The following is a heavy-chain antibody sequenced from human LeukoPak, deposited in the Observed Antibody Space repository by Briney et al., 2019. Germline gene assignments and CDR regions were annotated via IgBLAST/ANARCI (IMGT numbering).Heavy chain of an antibody. V-gene: IGHV3-33*06. J-gene: IGHJ4*02. CDR3: AKDLSRFFGVALFDY. CDR1: GFTFSSYG. D-gene: IGHD3-3*01. CDR2: IWYDGSNK. Sequence: GRSLRLSCAASGFTFSSYGMHWVRQAPGKGLEWVAVIWYDGSNKYYADSVKGRFTISRDNSKNTLYLQMNSLRAEDTAVYYCAKDLSRFFGVALFDYWGQGTLVTVSS.